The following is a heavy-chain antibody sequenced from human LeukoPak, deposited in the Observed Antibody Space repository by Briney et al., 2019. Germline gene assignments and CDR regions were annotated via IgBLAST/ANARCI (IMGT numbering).Heavy chain of an antibody. D-gene: IGHD2-21*01. CDR3: ARALFDY. V-gene: IGHV3-74*01. Sequence: GGSLRLSCAASGFTFSSYWMHWVRQAPEKGLVWVSRINPDGSTTTYADSVEGRFTISRDNARNTLYLQMNSLRVEDTAVYYCARALFDYWGQGTLVTVSS. CDR1: GFTFSSYW. CDR2: INPDGSTT. J-gene: IGHJ4*02.